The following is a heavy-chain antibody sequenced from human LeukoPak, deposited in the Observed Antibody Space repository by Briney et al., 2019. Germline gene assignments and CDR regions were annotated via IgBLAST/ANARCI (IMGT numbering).Heavy chain of an antibody. D-gene: IGHD6-13*01. CDR2: ISSSSSYI. V-gene: IGHV3-21*01. J-gene: IGHJ6*02. CDR1: GFTFSSYS. CDR3: ASGVSQQLVSVSGYYYGMDV. Sequence: PGGSLRLSCAASGFTFSSYSMNWVRQAPGKGLEWVSSISSSSSYIYYAGSVKGRFTISRDNAKNSLYLQMNGLRAEDTAVYYCASGVSQQLVSVSGYYYGMDVWGQGTTVTVSS.